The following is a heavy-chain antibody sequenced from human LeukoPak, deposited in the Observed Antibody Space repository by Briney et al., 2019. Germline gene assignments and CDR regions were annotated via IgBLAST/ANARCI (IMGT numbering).Heavy chain of an antibody. J-gene: IGHJ4*02. V-gene: IGHV3-74*01. CDR3: EKDLGGSGDYRPY. CDR1: GFTFSRHW. Sequence: GGSLRLSCAASGFTFSRHWMHWVRRAPGKGLEWITRIKGDASDINYADFAKGRFAISRDNAKNTLYLQMNSLSAEDTAVYYCEKDLGGSGDYRPYWGQGSVVTVSS. CDR2: IKGDASDI. D-gene: IGHD2-21*02.